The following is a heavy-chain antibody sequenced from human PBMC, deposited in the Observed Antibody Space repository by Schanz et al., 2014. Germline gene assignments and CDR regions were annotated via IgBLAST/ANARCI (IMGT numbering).Heavy chain of an antibody. CDR2: IRSVGISK. Sequence: VELVESGGGLVQPGGSLRLSCAASGFTFSDYYMSWVRQAPGKGREWGSSIRSVGISKYYADPVKGRFTISRDSAKNSLYLQMNSLRAEDTGVYYCAGAAYCRGAGCALYYALDVWGQGTTVTLSS. V-gene: IGHV3-11*01. CDR1: GFTFSDYY. D-gene: IGHD2-15*01. CDR3: AGAAYCRGAGCALYYALDV. J-gene: IGHJ6*02.